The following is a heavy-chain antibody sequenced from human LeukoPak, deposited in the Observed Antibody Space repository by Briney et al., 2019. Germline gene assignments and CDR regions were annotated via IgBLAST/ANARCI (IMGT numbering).Heavy chain of an antibody. Sequence: GGSLRLSCAASGFTFSSYWMHWVRQVPGKGRVWVTRINSGRSSTSYADSVKCRITISRDNAKITLYVQMNSLRAEDTAVYYCSTGSGHAFDIWGRGTMVTVSS. CDR1: GFTFSSYW. CDR3: STGSGHAFDI. V-gene: IGHV3-74*01. J-gene: IGHJ3*02. CDR2: INSGRSST. D-gene: IGHD3-10*01.